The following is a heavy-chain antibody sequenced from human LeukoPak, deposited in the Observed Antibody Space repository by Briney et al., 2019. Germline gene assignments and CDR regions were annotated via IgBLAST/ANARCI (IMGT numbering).Heavy chain of an antibody. V-gene: IGHV3-30*04. D-gene: IGHD3-3*01. CDR2: ISYDGSNK. Sequence: GRSLRLSCAASGFTFSSYAMHWVRQAPGKGLEWVAVISYDGSNKYYADSVKGRFTIPRDNSKNTLYLQMNSLRAEDTAVYYCARARFLEWLLDYWGQGTLVTVSS. CDR3: ARARFLEWLLDY. J-gene: IGHJ4*02. CDR1: GFTFSSYA.